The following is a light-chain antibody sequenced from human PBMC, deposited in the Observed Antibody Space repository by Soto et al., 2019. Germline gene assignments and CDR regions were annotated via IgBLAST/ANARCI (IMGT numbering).Light chain of an antibody. J-gene: IGLJ1*01. CDR3: QVWDSSSDHPGV. CDR2: YDS. V-gene: IGLV3-21*04. CDR1: NIGSKS. Sequence: SYELTQPPSVSVAPGKTARITCGGNNIGSKSVHWYQQKPGQAPVLVIYYDSDRPSGIPERFSGSNSGNTATLTISRVEAWDEADYYCQVWDSSSDHPGVFGTGTKLTVL.